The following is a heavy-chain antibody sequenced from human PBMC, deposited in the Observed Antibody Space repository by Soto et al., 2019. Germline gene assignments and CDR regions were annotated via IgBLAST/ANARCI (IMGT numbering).Heavy chain of an antibody. CDR3: VGQLYSSGWAAVSP. CDR2: IRYDGSHE. Sequence: GGSLRLSCAASGLTFINYAMHWVRQAPGKGLEWVAVIRYDGSHENYADSVKGRFTISRDNSKNILYLQINSLRAEDTALYYCVGQLYSSGWAAVSPWGQGTLVTVSS. CDR1: GLTFINYA. J-gene: IGHJ5*02. V-gene: IGHV3-30*02. D-gene: IGHD6-19*01.